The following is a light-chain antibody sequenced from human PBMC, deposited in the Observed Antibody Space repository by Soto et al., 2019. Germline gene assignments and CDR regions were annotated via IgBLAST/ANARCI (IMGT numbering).Light chain of an antibody. CDR1: SSDVGGYNY. J-gene: IGLJ3*02. Sequence: QSALTQPRSASGSPGQSVTISCTGTSSDVGGYNYVSWYQQHPGKAPKLMIYDVSQRPSGVPDRFSGSKSGASASLAISGLRSDDAGDYFCATWDDSLSGRVFGGGTKVTVL. CDR2: DVS. V-gene: IGLV2-11*01. CDR3: ATWDDSLSGRV.